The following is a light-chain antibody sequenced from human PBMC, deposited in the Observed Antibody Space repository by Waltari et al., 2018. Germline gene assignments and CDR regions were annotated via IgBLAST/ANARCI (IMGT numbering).Light chain of an antibody. CDR3: SSYTSSSTLWV. CDR1: SSDVGGYNY. Sequence: QSALTQPASVSGSPGQSITISCTGTSSDVGGYNYVSWYQQHPGQAPKLMISDVSNRPSGVSNRFSGSKSGNTASLTISGLQAEDGADCYCSSYTSSSTLWVFGGGTKLTVL. J-gene: IGLJ3*02. V-gene: IGLV2-14*03. CDR2: DVS.